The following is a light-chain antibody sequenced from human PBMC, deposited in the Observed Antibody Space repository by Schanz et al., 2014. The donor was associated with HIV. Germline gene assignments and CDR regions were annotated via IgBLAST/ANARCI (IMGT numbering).Light chain of an antibody. CDR3: QQYSDYPLT. J-gene: IGKJ3*01. CDR1: QTITDS. Sequence: DIQMTQSPPTLSASIGDRVTITCRASQTITDSLAWYQQKPGKAPKLLIYKASNLESGVPSRFIGRGSGTEFTLTIPRLQPDDFAIYYCQQYSDYPLTFGPGSTVDV. V-gene: IGKV1-5*03. CDR2: KAS.